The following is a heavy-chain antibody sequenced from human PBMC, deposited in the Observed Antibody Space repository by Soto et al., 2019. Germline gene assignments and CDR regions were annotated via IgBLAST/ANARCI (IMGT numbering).Heavy chain of an antibody. CDR2: MNPNSGNT. CDR3: ARVHTVTTYFDV. CDR1: GYTFTSYD. J-gene: IGHJ2*01. V-gene: IGHV1-8*01. D-gene: IGHD4-17*01. Sequence: QVQLVQSGAEVKKPGASVKVSCKASGYTFTSYDIKWVRQATGQGFEWMGWMNPNSGNTGSAQRFQGRLTMTRNTSINTAYMELTSLTSEDAAVYFCARVHTVTTYFDVWGRGTLVTVSS.